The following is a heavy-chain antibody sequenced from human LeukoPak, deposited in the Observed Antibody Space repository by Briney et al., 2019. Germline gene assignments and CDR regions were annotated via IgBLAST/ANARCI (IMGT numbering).Heavy chain of an antibody. D-gene: IGHD4-17*01. Sequence: GGSLRLSCVASGFPFSTYWMHCLRQAPGKGLIWVSHINSDGSNTRYVDSVKGRFTISRDNAKNTLYLQMNSLRAEDTGVYYCARKTVPDYWGQGTLVTVSS. CDR1: GFPFSTYW. V-gene: IGHV3-74*01. CDR2: INSDGSNT. J-gene: IGHJ4*02. CDR3: ARKTVPDY.